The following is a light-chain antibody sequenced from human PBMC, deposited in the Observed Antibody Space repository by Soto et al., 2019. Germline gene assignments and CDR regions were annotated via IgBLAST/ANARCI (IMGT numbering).Light chain of an antibody. CDR1: SSDVGSYNL. CDR3: CSCAGSSPWV. CDR2: EGS. J-gene: IGLJ3*02. Sequence: QSALTQPASVSGSPGQSITISCTGTSSDVGSYNLVSWYQQHPGKAPKLMIYEGSKRPSGVSNRFSGSKSGNTASLTISGLQAEDEGDYYCCSCAGSSPWVFGGGTKGTVL. V-gene: IGLV2-23*01.